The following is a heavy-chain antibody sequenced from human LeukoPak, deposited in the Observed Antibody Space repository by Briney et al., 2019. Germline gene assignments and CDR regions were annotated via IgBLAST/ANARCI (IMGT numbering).Heavy chain of an antibody. CDR3: ARDPPAVAANTYG. CDR1: GFTVSNNY. Sequence: GGSLRLSCAASGFTVSNNYMRWVRQAPGKGLEWVSLIYSGGATFYADAVKGRFTISRDGSKNTLYLQMNSLRAEDAAVYYCARDPPAVAANTYGWGQGTLVTVSS. J-gene: IGHJ4*02. CDR2: IYSGGAT. V-gene: IGHV3-66*01. D-gene: IGHD6-6*01.